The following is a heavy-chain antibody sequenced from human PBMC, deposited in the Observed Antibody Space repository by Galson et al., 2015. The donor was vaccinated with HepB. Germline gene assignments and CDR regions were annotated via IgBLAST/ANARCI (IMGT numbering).Heavy chain of an antibody. CDR2: IWYDGSNK. Sequence: SLRLSCAASGFTFSAYGIHWVRQAPGKGPEWVAVIWYDGSNKYCADSVKGRFTISRDNSMNMLFLQMSSLRAEDTAVYYCAKGGHYSFNDYWGQGTLVTVSS. V-gene: IGHV3-33*06. D-gene: IGHD3-22*01. CDR1: GFTFSAYG. CDR3: AKGGHYSFNDY. J-gene: IGHJ4*02.